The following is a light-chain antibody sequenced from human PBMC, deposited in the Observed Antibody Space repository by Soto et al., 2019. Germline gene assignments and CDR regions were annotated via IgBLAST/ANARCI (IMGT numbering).Light chain of an antibody. CDR1: TGAVTNGHY. CDR3: LLCSGRRYV. V-gene: IGLV7-46*01. Sequence: QAVVTQEPSLTVSPGGTVTLTCGSSTGAVTNGHYPYWFQQKPGHAPRTLIYDTTNRHSWTPARFPGSLLGGKAALTLSGARSEEEAEYYCLLCSGRRYVLGPGTMVTGL. J-gene: IGLJ1*01. CDR2: DTT.